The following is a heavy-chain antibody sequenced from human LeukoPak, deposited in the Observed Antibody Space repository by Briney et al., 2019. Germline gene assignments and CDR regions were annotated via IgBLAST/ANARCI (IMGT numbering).Heavy chain of an antibody. V-gene: IGHV1-46*01. J-gene: IGHJ4*02. CDR3: ASGSGDAFGGVIVIGY. D-gene: IGHD3-16*02. CDR2: INPSGGST. CDR1: GYTFTSYY. Sequence: ASVKVSCKASGYTFTSYYMHWVRQAPGQGLEWMGIINPSGGSTSYAQKFQGRVTMTRDMSTSTVYMELSSLRSEDTAVYYCASGSGDAFGGVIVIGYWGQGTLVTVSS.